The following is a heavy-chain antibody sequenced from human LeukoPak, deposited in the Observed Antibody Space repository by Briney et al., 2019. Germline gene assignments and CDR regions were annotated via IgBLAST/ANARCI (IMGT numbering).Heavy chain of an antibody. J-gene: IGHJ4*02. CDR1: GFTFSSYG. D-gene: IGHD3-10*01. CDR3: ARGLLWFGELSPTLDY. V-gene: IGHV3-33*01. Sequence: PGRSLRLSCAASGFTFSSYGMHWVRQAPGKGLEWVAVIWYDGSNKYYADSVKGRCTISRDNSKNTLYLQMNSLRAEDTAVYYCARGLLWFGELSPTLDYWGQGTLVTVSS. CDR2: IWYDGSNK.